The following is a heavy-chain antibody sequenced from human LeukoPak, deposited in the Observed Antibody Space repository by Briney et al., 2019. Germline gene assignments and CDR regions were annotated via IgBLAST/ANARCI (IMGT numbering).Heavy chain of an antibody. CDR3: ARDSGGYSYGSRVNWFDP. D-gene: IGHD5-18*01. J-gene: IGHJ5*02. CDR2: TYYRSKWYN. CDR1: GDSVSSNSAA. Sequence: SQTLSLTCAISGDSVSSNSAAWNWIRQSPSRGLEWLGRTYYRSKWYNDYAVSVKSRITINPDTSKNQFSLQLNSVTPEDTAVYYCARDSGGYSYGSRVNWFDPWGQGTLVTVSS. V-gene: IGHV6-1*01.